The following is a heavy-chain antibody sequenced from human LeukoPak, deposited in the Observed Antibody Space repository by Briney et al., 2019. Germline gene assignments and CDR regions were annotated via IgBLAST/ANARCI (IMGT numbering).Heavy chain of an antibody. Sequence: PGGSLRLSCAASGFAISSYWMSWVRQAPGKGLVWVARVKYDGTVTTYADFVKGRFTISKDSAKNTLYLQMNSLRAEDTGVYYCVKSDWFDPWAREPWSPSPQ. CDR1: GFAISSYW. CDR2: VKYDGTVT. J-gene: IGHJ5*02. CDR3: VKSDWFDP. V-gene: IGHV3-74*01.